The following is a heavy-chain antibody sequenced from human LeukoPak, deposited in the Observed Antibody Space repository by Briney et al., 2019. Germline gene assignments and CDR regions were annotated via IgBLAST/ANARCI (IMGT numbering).Heavy chain of an antibody. V-gene: IGHV1-18*03. CDR1: GYTFTSYG. Sequence: ASVKVSCKASGYTFTSYGISWVRQAPGQGLEWMGWISAYNGNTNYAQKLQGRVTMTTDTSTSTAYMELRSLRSDDMAVYYCARPLRYYDSSGLFDYWGQGTLVTVSS. CDR2: ISAYNGNT. CDR3: ARPLRYYDSSGLFDY. D-gene: IGHD3-22*01. J-gene: IGHJ4*02.